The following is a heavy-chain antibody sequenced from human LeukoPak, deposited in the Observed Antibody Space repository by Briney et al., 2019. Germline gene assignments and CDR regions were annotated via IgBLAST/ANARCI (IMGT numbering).Heavy chain of an antibody. CDR2: IKQDGSEK. D-gene: IGHD5-12*01. Sequence: GGSLRLSCAASGFTFSSYWMSWVRQAPGKGLEWVANIKQDGSEKYYVDSVKGRFTISRDNAKNSLYLQMNSLRAEDTAVYYCARDRSGRGYEPDYWGQGTLVTVSS. CDR3: ARDRSGRGYEPDY. CDR1: GFTFSSYW. V-gene: IGHV3-7*03. J-gene: IGHJ4*02.